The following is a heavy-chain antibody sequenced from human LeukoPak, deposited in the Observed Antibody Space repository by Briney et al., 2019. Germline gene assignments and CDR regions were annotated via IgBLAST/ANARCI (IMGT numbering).Heavy chain of an antibody. D-gene: IGHD6-19*01. CDR3: ARNRGWYATDV. J-gene: IGHJ6*02. CDR2: VHCSGSA. V-gene: IGHV4-61*01. CDR1: GGSVRSDISH. Sequence: SETLSLTCSVSGGSVRSDISHWSWVRQPPGKGLEWIGYVHCSGSANYNPSLESRVTMSLDNSKNQFSLDLTSVTAADTAVCYCARNRGWYATDVWGQGAAVTVSS.